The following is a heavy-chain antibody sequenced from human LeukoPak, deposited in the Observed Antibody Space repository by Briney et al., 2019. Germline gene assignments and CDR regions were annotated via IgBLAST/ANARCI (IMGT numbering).Heavy chain of an antibody. Sequence: GGSLGLSCEASGFPFSSCGMHWVRQAPGKGLEWVAFIRYDGSNKYYADSVKGRFTISRDNSKNTLYLQMNSLRAEDTAVYYCAKVDLYWGQGTLVTVSS. CDR1: GFPFSSCG. V-gene: IGHV3-30*02. CDR3: AKVDLY. J-gene: IGHJ4*02. CDR2: IRYDGSNK.